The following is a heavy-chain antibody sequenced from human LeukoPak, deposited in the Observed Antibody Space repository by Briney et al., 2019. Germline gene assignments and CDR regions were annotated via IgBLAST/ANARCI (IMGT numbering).Heavy chain of an antibody. CDR3: ARAGAPQYYYDSSGYPTRYYFDY. V-gene: IGHV4-31*11. CDR1: GGSISSGGYY. CDR2: IYYSGST. J-gene: IGHJ4*02. D-gene: IGHD3-22*01. Sequence: SQTLSLTCAVSGGSISSGGYYWSWICQHPGKGLEWIGYIYYSGSTYYNPSLKSRVTISVDTSKNQFSLKLSSVTAADTAVYYCARAGAPQYYYDSSGYPTRYYFDYWGQGTLVTVSS.